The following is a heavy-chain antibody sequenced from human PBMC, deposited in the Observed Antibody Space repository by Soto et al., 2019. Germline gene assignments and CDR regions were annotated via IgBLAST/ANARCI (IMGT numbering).Heavy chain of an antibody. J-gene: IGHJ4*02. CDR3: ARHFGSSQFDY. CDR1: GGSMSSYY. D-gene: IGHD6-13*01. CDR2: IYYSGST. Sequence: SETLSLTCTVSGGSMSSYYWSWIRQPPGKGLEWIGYIYYSGSTNYNPSLKSRVTISVDTSKNQFSLKLSSVTAADTAVYYCARHFGSSQFDYWGQGTLVTVSS. V-gene: IGHV4-59*08.